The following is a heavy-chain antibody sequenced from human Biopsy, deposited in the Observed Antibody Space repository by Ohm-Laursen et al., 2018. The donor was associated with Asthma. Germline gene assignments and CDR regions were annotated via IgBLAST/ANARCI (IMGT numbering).Heavy chain of an antibody. CDR1: GYPFTDYY. J-gene: IGHJ2*01. CDR2: IDPNSGGT. D-gene: IGHD3-16*01. Sequence: SSVKVSCKASGYPFTDYYVHWVRQAPGQGLEWMGRIDPNSGGTNYAQKFLGRVTMTRDTSVNTAFMVLSRLRSDDTAVYYCARIKIRIGAGTDRYFDLWGRGTLVAVSS. V-gene: IGHV1-2*06. CDR3: ARIKIRIGAGTDRYFDL.